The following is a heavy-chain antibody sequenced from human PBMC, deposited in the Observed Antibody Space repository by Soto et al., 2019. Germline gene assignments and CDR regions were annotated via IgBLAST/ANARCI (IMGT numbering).Heavy chain of an antibody. D-gene: IGHD3-9*01. CDR2: IYYSGST. J-gene: IGHJ4*02. Sequence: SETLSLTCTVSGGSISSSSYYWGWIRQPPGKGLEWIGSIYYSGSTYYNPSLKSRVTISVDTSKNQFSLKLSSVTAADTAVYYCARNYDILTGYYSPAYWGQGTLVTVSS. CDR1: GGSISSSSYY. V-gene: IGHV4-39*01. CDR3: ARNYDILTGYYSPAY.